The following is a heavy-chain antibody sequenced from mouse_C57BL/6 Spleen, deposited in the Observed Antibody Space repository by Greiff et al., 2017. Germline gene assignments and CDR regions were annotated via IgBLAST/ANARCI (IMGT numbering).Heavy chain of an antibody. CDR3: ARGGVVSSSYYYAMDY. CDR1: GYTFTSYW. D-gene: IGHD1-1*01. V-gene: IGHV1-64*01. Sequence: QVQLKQPGAELVKPGASVTLSCKASGYTFTSYWMHWVKQRPGQGLEWIGMIHPNSGSTNYNEKFKSKATLTVDKSSSTAYMQLSSLTSEDSAVYYCARGGVVSSSYYYAMDYWGQGTSVTVSS. J-gene: IGHJ4*01. CDR2: IHPNSGST.